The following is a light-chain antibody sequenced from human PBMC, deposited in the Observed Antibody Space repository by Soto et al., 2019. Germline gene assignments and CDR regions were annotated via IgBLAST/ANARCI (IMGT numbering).Light chain of an antibody. CDR3: CSYAGGHTL. Sequence: QSVLTQPRSVSGSPGQSVTISCTGTSSDVGGYNFVSWYQQYPGKVPKLIIYDVSQRPSGVPDRFSASKSDNTASLTISGLQAEDEADYYCCSYAGGHTLFGGGTKLTV. CDR1: SSDVGGYNF. CDR2: DVS. J-gene: IGLJ2*01. V-gene: IGLV2-11*01.